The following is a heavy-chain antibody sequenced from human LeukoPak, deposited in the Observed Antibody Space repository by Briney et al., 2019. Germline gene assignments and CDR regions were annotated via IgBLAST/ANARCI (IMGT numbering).Heavy chain of an antibody. CDR2: IKSKTDGGTT. Sequence: PGGSLRLSCAASGFTFSNAWMSWVRQAPGKGLEWVGRIKSKTDGGTTDYAAPVKGRFTISRDDSKNTLYLQMNSLRPEDTAIYYCSIFEITLIVVLNSWGQGTLVTVSS. CDR1: GFTFSNAW. J-gene: IGHJ4*02. CDR3: SIFEITLIVVLNS. V-gene: IGHV3-15*01. D-gene: IGHD3-22*01.